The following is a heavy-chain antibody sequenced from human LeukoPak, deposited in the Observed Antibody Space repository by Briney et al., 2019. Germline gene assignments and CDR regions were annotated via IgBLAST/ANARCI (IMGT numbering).Heavy chain of an antibody. CDR1: GFTFSSYS. CDR2: ISSSSSTI. Sequence: GGSLRLSCAASGFTFSSYSTNWVRQAPGKGLEWVSYISSSSSTIYYADSVKGRFTISRDNAKNSLYLQMNSLRAEDTAVYYCAREPRRGYSGSYLDYWGQGTLVTVSS. J-gene: IGHJ4*02. V-gene: IGHV3-48*01. D-gene: IGHD1-26*01. CDR3: AREPRRGYSGSYLDY.